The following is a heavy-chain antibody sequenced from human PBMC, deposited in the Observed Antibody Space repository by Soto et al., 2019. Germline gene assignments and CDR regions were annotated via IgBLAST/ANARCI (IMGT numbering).Heavy chain of an antibody. V-gene: IGHV4-61*01. D-gene: IGHD2-15*01. CDR1: DASVWSDSYF. CDR3: ARIVVGVTVDL. CDR2: ISHTGDT. J-gene: IGHJ4*02. Sequence: SETLSLTCTVSDASVWSDSYFWTWIRQPPGKGLEWIAYISHTGDTNYNPSLKSRVTISIDTSRNQFSLTVTSVTAADTAVYFCARIVVGVTVDLWGQGSLVT.